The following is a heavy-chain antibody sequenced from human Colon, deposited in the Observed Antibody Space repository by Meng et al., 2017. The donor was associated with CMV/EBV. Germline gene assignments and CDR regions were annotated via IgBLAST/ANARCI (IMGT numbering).Heavy chain of an antibody. CDR2: IIPILGIA. D-gene: IGHD3-3*01. J-gene: IGHJ4*02. Sequence: SVKVSCKASGGTFSSYAISWVRQAPGQGLEWMGGIIPILGIANYAQKFQGRVTITADKSTSTAYMELNSLRSEDTAVYYCASTKFLEWFTYFDYWGQGTLVTVSS. V-gene: IGHV1-69*10. CDR3: ASTKFLEWFTYFDY. CDR1: GGTFSSYA.